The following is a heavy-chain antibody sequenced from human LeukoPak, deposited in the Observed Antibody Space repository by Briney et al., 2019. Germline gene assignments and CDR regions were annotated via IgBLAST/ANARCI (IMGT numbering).Heavy chain of an antibody. V-gene: IGHV5-51*01. D-gene: IGHD6-13*01. CDR3: ARLLDWGIAAAGTLGY. Sequence: GESLKISFKGSGYSFTSYWIGWVRQMPGKGLEWMGIIYPGDSDTRYSPSFQGQVTISADKSISTAYLQWSSLKASDTAMYYCARLLDWGIAAAGTLGYWGQGTLVTVSS. CDR1: GYSFTSYW. J-gene: IGHJ4*02. CDR2: IYPGDSDT.